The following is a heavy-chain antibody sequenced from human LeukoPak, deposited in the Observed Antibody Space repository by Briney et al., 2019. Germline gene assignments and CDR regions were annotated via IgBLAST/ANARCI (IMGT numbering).Heavy chain of an antibody. CDR2: INPSGGST. CDR1: GYTFTGYY. Sequence: ASVKVSCKAFGYTFTGYYMHWVRQAPGQGLEWMGIINPSGGSTSYAQKFQGRVTMTRDMSTSTVYMELSSLRSEDTAVYYCAREAVGMATINNWFDPWGQGTLVTVSS. CDR3: AREAVGMATINNWFDP. J-gene: IGHJ5*02. V-gene: IGHV1-46*01. D-gene: IGHD5-24*01.